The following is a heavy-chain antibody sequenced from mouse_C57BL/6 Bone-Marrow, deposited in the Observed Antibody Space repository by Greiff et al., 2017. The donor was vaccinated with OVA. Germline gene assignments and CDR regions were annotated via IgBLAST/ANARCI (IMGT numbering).Heavy chain of an antibody. Sequence: EVQLQQSGTELVKPGASVKISCKASGYTFTDYYMNWVKQSHGKSLEWIGDINPNNGGTNYNQKFKGKATLTVDKSSSTAYMQLRSLTSEDSAVYSCADGYDRGAFDYWGQGTTLTVSS. CDR3: ADGYDRGAFDY. D-gene: IGHD2-2*01. CDR1: GYTFTDYY. CDR2: INPNNGGT. J-gene: IGHJ2*01. V-gene: IGHV1-26*01.